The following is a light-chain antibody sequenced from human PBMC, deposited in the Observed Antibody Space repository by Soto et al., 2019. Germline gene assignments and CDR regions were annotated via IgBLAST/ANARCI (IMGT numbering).Light chain of an antibody. CDR1: SSNIGSKT. J-gene: IGLJ2*01. V-gene: IGLV1-44*01. Sequence: QSVLTQPPSASGTPGQRVTISCSGSSSNIGSKTVNWFHQGPGTAPKLLIYRDNQRPSGVPDRFSGSKSGTSASLAISGLQSEDEADYYCAAWDDSLNGVVFGGGTKLTVL. CDR2: RDN. CDR3: AAWDDSLNGVV.